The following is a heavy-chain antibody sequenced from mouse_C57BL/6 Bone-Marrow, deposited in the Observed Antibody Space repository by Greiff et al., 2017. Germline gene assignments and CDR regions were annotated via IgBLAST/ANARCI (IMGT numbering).Heavy chain of an antibody. Sequence: QVQLQQPGAELVKPGASVKLSCKASGYTFTSYWMHWVKQRPGQGLEWIGMIHPNSGSTNYNEKFKSKATLTVDKSSSTAYMQLRSLTSEDSAVYYCATTVVATDYAMYYWGQGTSVTVSS. CDR3: ATTVVATDYAMYY. J-gene: IGHJ4*01. V-gene: IGHV1-64*01. D-gene: IGHD1-1*01. CDR1: GYTFTSYW. CDR2: IHPNSGST.